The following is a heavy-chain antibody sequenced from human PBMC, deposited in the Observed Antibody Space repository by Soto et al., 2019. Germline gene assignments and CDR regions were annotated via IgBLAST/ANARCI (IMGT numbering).Heavy chain of an antibody. Sequence: KPSETLSLTCSVSGGSISSYYWSWIRQPPGKGLEWIGYIYYSGSTNYNPSLKSRVTISVDTSKNQFSLKLSSVTAADTAVYYCARLGYCTNGVCSTTYYFDYWGRGTLVTVSS. V-gene: IGHV4-59*01. CDR3: ARLGYCTNGVCSTTYYFDY. CDR2: IYYSGST. J-gene: IGHJ4*02. CDR1: GGSISSYY. D-gene: IGHD2-8*01.